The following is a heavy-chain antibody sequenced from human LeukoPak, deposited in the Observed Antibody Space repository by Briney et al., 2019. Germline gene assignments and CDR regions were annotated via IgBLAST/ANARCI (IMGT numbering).Heavy chain of an antibody. V-gene: IGHV3-48*01. CDR1: EFTFSSYS. J-gene: IGHJ5*02. Sequence: GGSLRLSCVASEFTFSSYSMNWVRQAPGKGLEWVSYISTSSTTKYYADSVKGRFTISRDNAKNSLYLQMNSLRVEDTAVYYCARAKPHSWFDPWGQGTLVTVSS. CDR3: ARAKPHSWFDP. CDR2: ISTSSTTK.